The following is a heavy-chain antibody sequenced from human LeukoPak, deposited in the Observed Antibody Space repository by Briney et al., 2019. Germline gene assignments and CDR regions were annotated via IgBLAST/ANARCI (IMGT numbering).Heavy chain of an antibody. CDR1: GGSISSSSYY. D-gene: IGHD6-13*01. V-gene: IGHV4-61*02. J-gene: IGHJ5*02. CDR2: IYTSGST. CDR3: ARGRSSWYLNWFDP. Sequence: SETLSLTCTVSGGSISSSSYYWSWIRQPAGKGLEWIGRIYTSGSTNYNPSLKSRVTTSVDTSKNQFSLKLSSVTAADTAVYYCARGRSSWYLNWFDPWGQGTLVTVSS.